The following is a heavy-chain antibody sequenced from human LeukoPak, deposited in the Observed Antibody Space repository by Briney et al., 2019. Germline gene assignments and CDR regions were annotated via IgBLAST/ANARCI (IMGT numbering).Heavy chain of an antibody. V-gene: IGHV3-23*01. CDR2: IRGGGAST. J-gene: IGHJ4*02. Sequence: GGSLRLSCAASGFTFSSYAMTWVRQAPGKGLEWVSTIRGGGASTYYADSVKGRFTISRDNSKNTLFLQMNSLRAEDTAVYYCAKDQEDGYTNYGDYWGQGTLVTVSS. D-gene: IGHD5-24*01. CDR1: GFTFSSYA. CDR3: AKDQEDGYTNYGDY.